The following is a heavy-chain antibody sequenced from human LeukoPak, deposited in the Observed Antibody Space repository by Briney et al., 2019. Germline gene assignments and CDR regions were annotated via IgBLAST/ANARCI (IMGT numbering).Heavy chain of an antibody. CDR2: IWYDGSNK. CDR3: ARDQTSCSSTSCFADY. V-gene: IGHV3-33*01. D-gene: IGHD2-2*01. J-gene: IGHJ4*02. CDR1: GFTFSSYV. Sequence: GGSLRLSCAASGFTFSSYVMHWVRQAPGKGLEWVAVIWYDGSNKYYVDSVKGRFTISRDNSKNTLFLQMNSLRAEDTAVYYCARDQTSCSSTSCFADYWGQGILVTVSS.